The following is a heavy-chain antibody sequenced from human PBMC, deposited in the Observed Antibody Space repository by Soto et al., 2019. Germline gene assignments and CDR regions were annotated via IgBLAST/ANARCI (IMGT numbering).Heavy chain of an antibody. Sequence: QVQLVESRGGVVQPGRSLRLSCAASGFTFSSYGMHWVRQAPGMGLEWVAVISYDGINKYYADSVKGRFTISRDNSKNTLYLQMNSLRAEDTAVYYCAKSVYNWNDGFFDYWGQGTLVTVSS. J-gene: IGHJ4*02. CDR2: ISYDGINK. V-gene: IGHV3-30*18. D-gene: IGHD1-1*01. CDR1: GFTFSSYG. CDR3: AKSVYNWNDGFFDY.